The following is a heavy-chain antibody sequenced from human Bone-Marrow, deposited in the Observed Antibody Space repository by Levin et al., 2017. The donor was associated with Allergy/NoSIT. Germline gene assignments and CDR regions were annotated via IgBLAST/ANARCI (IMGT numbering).Heavy chain of an antibody. CDR3: ARPNSIDYYYAMDV. Sequence: PSETLSLTCTVSGGSISSSSYYWGWIRQPPGKGLEWIGNIYYTGTTYCKPSLKSRVTLSVDRSKNQFSLNLSSVTAADTAVYYCARPNSIDYYYAMDVWGQGTTVTVSS. D-gene: IGHD4-11*01. CDR2: IYYTGTT. V-gene: IGHV4-39*01. J-gene: IGHJ6*02. CDR1: GGSISSSSYY.